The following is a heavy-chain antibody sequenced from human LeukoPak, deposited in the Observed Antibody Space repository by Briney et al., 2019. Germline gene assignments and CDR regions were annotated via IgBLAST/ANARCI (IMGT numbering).Heavy chain of an antibody. CDR3: ARDLGVVVPAAISDWFDP. V-gene: IGHV1-2*02. D-gene: IGHD2-2*01. CDR2: INPNSGGT. J-gene: IGHJ5*02. CDR1: GYTFTGYY. Sequence: ASAKVSCKASGYTFTGYYMHWVRQAPGQGLEWMGWINPNSGGTNYAQKFQGRVTMTRDTSISTAYMELSRLRSDDTAVYYCARDLGVVVPAAISDWFDPWGQGTLVTVSS.